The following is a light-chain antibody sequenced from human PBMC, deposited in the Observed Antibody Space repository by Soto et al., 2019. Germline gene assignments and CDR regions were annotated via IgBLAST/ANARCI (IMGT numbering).Light chain of an antibody. CDR1: QSISNW. Sequence: DIQMTQSPSTLSASVGDTVTITCRASQSISNWLAWYQQKPGQAPKLLIHKASTLESGVPSRFSGSGSGTEFPLTISSLQPDDFATVYCHQYDRFPYTFGQGTNLEIK. V-gene: IGKV1-5*03. CDR3: HQYDRFPYT. CDR2: KAS. J-gene: IGKJ2*01.